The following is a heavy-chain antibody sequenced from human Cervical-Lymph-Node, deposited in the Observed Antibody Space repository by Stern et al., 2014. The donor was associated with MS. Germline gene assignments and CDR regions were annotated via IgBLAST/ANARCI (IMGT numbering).Heavy chain of an antibody. CDR2: IWYDGNNK. J-gene: IGHJ4*02. CDR3: VRGGWNDRYYFDSSGYFSY. D-gene: IGHD3-22*01. Sequence: DQLVESGGGVVQPGGSLRLSCGTSGFSFSIYGMHWVRQAPGKGLEWVAIIWYDGNNKYYADSVKGRFTISRDNSLDTLYLQMNNLRAEDTAVYYCVRGGWNDRYYFDSSGYFSYWGQGTLVTVSS. V-gene: IGHV3-33*01. CDR1: GFSFSIYG.